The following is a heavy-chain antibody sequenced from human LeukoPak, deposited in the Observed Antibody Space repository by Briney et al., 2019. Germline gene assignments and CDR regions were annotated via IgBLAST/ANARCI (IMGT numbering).Heavy chain of an antibody. CDR1: GYTLTELS. CDR2: FDPEDGET. V-gene: IGHV1-24*01. J-gene: IGHJ3*02. Sequence: ASVNVSCKVSGYTLTELSMHWVRQAPGKGLEWMGGFDPEDGETIYAQKFQGRVTMTEDTSTDTAYLELSSLRYEDMAVYYCATESLERGRTFDIWGQGTMVTVSS. D-gene: IGHD1-1*01. CDR3: ATESLERGRTFDI.